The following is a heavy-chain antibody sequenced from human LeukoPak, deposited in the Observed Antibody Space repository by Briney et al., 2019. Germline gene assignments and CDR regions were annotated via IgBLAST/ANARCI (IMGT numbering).Heavy chain of an antibody. J-gene: IGHJ3*02. CDR3: ARDLHYYDSSGYYYPLRAFDI. CDR1: GGSISSYY. D-gene: IGHD3-22*01. V-gene: IGHV4-59*01. Sequence: LETLFVTRTVSGGSISSYYWSWIRQPPGKGLEWIGYIYYSGSTNYNPSLKSRGTISVDPSKNQFSLKLSSVTTADTAVYYCARDLHYYDSSGYYYPLRAFDIWGQG. CDR2: IYYSGST.